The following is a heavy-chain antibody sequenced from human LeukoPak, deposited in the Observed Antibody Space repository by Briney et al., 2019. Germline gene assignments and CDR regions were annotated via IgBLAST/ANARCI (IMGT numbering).Heavy chain of an antibody. CDR3: ARGPSISDSGLNNFDY. CDR1: GYTFTGYY. Sequence: ASVKVSCKASGYTFTGYYMHWVRQAPGQGLEWMGWINPNSGGTNYAQKFQGRVTMTRDTSISTACMELSRLRSDDTAVYYCARGPSISDSGLNNFDYWGQGTLVTVSS. CDR2: INPNSGGT. V-gene: IGHV1-2*02. J-gene: IGHJ4*02. D-gene: IGHD6-6*01.